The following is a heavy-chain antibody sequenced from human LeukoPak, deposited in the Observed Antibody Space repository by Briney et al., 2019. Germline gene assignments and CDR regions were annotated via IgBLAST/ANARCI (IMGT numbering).Heavy chain of an antibody. CDR1: GGSLSGYY. J-gene: IGHJ4*02. CDR3: ARKEGRSEYQPSFDS. V-gene: IGHV4-34*01. Sequence: SETLSLTCAVYGGSLSGYYWSWIRQPPGKGLGWIGEINHSGSTNYNPSLKSRVTISVDTSKNQFSLKLSSVTAADTAVYYCARKEGRSEYQPSFDSWGQGTRVTVSS. D-gene: IGHD2-2*01. CDR2: INHSGST.